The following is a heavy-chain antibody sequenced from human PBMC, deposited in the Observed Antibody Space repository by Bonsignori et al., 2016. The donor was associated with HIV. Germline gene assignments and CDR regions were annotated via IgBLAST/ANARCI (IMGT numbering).Heavy chain of an antibody. J-gene: IGHJ4*02. CDR3: ASPRFGELWYFDY. CDR2: INPNSGGT. V-gene: IGHV1-2*02. Sequence: WVRQAPGQGLEWMGWINPNSGGTNYAQKFQGRVTMTRDTSISTAYMELSRLRSDDTAVYYCASPRFGELWYFDYWGQGTLVTVSS. D-gene: IGHD3-10*01.